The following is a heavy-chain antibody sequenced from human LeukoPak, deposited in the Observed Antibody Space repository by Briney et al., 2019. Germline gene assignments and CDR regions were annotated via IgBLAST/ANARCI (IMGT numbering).Heavy chain of an antibody. CDR3: TKASAERCLGAFCYPFDH. D-gene: IGHD2-15*01. Sequence: PGGSLRLSCATSGFTFTNFAMTWVRLAPGKGLEWVAATVGIGPDTYHADSVKGRFTTSRDNSKNILYLQMNSLRVEDTAVYYCTKASAERCLGAFCYPFDHWGQGTLVTVSS. CDR1: GFTFTNFA. CDR2: TVGIGPDT. V-gene: IGHV3-23*01. J-gene: IGHJ4*02.